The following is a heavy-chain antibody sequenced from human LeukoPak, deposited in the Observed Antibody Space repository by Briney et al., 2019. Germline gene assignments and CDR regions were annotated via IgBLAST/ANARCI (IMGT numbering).Heavy chain of an antibody. Sequence: ASVTVSCKASGYTFTSYGISWVRQAPGQGLEWMGWISAYNGNTNYAQKLQGRVTMTTDTSTSTAYMELRSLRSDDTAVYYCARGGPVVPAARTNWFDPWGQGTLVTVSS. V-gene: IGHV1-18*01. CDR1: GYTFTSYG. CDR2: ISAYNGNT. D-gene: IGHD2-2*01. CDR3: ARGGPVVPAARTNWFDP. J-gene: IGHJ5*02.